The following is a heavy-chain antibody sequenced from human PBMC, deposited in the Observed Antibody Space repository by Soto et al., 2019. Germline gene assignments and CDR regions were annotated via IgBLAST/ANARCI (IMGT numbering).Heavy chain of an antibody. CDR1: VYTFTNYG. J-gene: IGHJ5*02. CDR3: ARDRITTVVTPVWFDP. D-gene: IGHD4-17*01. Sequence: ASVKVSCKASVYTFTNYGISWVRQAPGQGLEWMGWISAYNGNTNYAQKLQGRVTMTTDTSTSTAYMELRSLRSDDTAVYYCARDRITTVVTPVWFDPWGQGTLVTVSS. V-gene: IGHV1-18*01. CDR2: ISAYNGNT.